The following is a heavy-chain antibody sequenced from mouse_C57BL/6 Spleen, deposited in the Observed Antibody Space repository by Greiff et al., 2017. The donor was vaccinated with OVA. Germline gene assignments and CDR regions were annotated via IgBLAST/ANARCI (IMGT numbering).Heavy chain of an antibody. D-gene: IGHD2-2*01. Sequence: QVQLQQPGAELVKPGASVKLSCKASGYTFTSYWMQWVKQRPGQGLEWIGEIDPSDSYTNYNQKFKGKATLTVDTSPSTAYMQLSSLTSEDSAVYYCARKRDGYDPYAYWGQGTLVTVSA. CDR1: GYTFTSYW. CDR3: ARKRDGYDPYAY. J-gene: IGHJ3*01. CDR2: IDPSDSYT. V-gene: IGHV1-50*01.